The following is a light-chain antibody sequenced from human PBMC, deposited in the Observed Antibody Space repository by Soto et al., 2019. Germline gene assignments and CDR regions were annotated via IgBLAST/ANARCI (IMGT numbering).Light chain of an antibody. Sequence: DIVLTQSRGTLSLSPGERATLSCRASQSVDSRYLAWYQQKPGQAPRLVIHAVSRRATGIPDRFSGSGSGTDFTLTISRLEPEDFAEYYCQQYGSSPRYSFGQGTYLEIK. CDR2: AVS. CDR3: QQYGSSPRYS. CDR1: QSVDSRY. J-gene: IGKJ2*03. V-gene: IGKV3-20*01.